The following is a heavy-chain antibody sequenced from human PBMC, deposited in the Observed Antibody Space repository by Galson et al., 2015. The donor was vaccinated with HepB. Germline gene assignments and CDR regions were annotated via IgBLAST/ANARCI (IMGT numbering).Heavy chain of an antibody. Sequence: SETLSLTCTVSGGSISSSSYYWGWIRQPPGKGLEWIGSIYYSGSTYYNPSLKSRVTISVDTSKNQFSLKLSSVTAADTAVYYCARDFLGLAGGSDAFDIWGQGTMVTVSS. CDR3: ARDFLGLAGGSDAFDI. CDR2: IYYSGST. D-gene: IGHD2-15*01. CDR1: GGSISSSSYY. J-gene: IGHJ3*02. V-gene: IGHV4-39*07.